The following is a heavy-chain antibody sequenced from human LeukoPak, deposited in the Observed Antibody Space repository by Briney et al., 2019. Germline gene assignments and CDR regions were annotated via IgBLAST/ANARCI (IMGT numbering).Heavy chain of an antibody. V-gene: IGHV1-69*13. CDR3: ARDGGYCSGGSCSNNWFDP. CDR1: GGTFSSYA. Sequence: SVKVSCKASGGTFSSYAISWVRQAPGQGLEWMGGIIPIFGTANYAQKFQGRVTITADESTSTAYMELSSLRSEDTAVYYCARDGGYCSGGSCSNNWFDPWGQGTLVTVSS. CDR2: IIPIFGTA. D-gene: IGHD2-15*01. J-gene: IGHJ5*02.